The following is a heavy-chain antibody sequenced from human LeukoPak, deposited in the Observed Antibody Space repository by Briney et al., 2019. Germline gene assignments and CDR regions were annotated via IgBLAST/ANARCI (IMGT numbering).Heavy chain of an antibody. J-gene: IGHJ4*02. Sequence: PGGSLRLSCAASGFTVSSNYMSWVRQAPGKGLEWVSVVYSCGSTYYADSVKGRFTISRDNSKNTLYLQMNSLRAEDTAVYYCARGLYSYGYRGPPLFDYWGQGTLVTVSS. D-gene: IGHD5-18*01. CDR3: ARGLYSYGYRGPPLFDY. CDR1: GFTVSSNY. CDR2: VYSCGST. V-gene: IGHV3-53*01.